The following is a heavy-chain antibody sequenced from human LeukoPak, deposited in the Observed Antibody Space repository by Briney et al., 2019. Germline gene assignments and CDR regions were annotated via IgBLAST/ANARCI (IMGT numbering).Heavy chain of an antibody. V-gene: IGHV3-23*01. CDR2: IITSGGST. D-gene: IGHD5-18*01. J-gene: IGHJ4*02. CDR1: GFTFRGYA. CDR3: AKEALQSLRYSYISNFDY. Sequence: GSLRLSCAASGFTFRGYAMSWVRPAPGKGLEWVSAIITSGGSTYYADSVKGRFTISRDNSKNTLYLQMNSLRPEDTAGYYCAKEALQSLRYSYISNFDYWGQGTLVTVSS.